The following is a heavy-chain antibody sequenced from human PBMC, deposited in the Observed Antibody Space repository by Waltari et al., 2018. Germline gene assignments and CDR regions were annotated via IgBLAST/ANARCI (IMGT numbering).Heavy chain of an antibody. Sequence: QVQLQESGPGLVKPSETLSLTCPVSGYSITSGYYWGWFRQPPGKGLEWSGSIYHSGSTYYNPSLKSRVTISVDTSKNQFSLKRSSVTAADTAVYYCARSKRRAGPFSGWGQGTLVTVSS. CDR2: IYHSGST. CDR3: ARSKRRAGPFSG. J-gene: IGHJ4*02. D-gene: IGHD6-19*01. V-gene: IGHV4-38-2*01. CDR1: GYSITSGYY.